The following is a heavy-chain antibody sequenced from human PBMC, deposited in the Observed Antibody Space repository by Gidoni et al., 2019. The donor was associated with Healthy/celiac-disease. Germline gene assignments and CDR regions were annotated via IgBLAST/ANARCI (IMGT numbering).Heavy chain of an antibody. Sequence: EVQLVESGGGLVQPGRSLRLSCTASGFTFGAYAMSWFRQAPGKGLEWVGFIRSKAYGGTTEYAASVKGRLTISRDDSKSIAYLQMNSLKTEDTAVYYCTKSSGYYYVHWFDPWGQGTLVTVSS. J-gene: IGHJ5*02. V-gene: IGHV3-49*03. CDR1: GFTFGAYA. CDR3: TKSSGYYYVHWFDP. D-gene: IGHD3-22*01. CDR2: IRSKAYGGTT.